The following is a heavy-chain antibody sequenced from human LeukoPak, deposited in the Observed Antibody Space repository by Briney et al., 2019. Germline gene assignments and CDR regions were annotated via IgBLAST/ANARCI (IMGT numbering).Heavy chain of an antibody. CDR3: AKSPSNWNYHLDY. J-gene: IGHJ4*02. CDR1: GFTFSSYA. Sequence: PGGSLRLSCAASGFTFSSYAMSWFRQAPGKGLEWVSAISGSGGSTYYADSVKGRFTISRDNSKNTLYLQMNSLRAEDTAVYYCAKSPSNWNYHLDYWGQGTLVTVSS. D-gene: IGHD1-7*01. V-gene: IGHV3-23*01. CDR2: ISGSGGST.